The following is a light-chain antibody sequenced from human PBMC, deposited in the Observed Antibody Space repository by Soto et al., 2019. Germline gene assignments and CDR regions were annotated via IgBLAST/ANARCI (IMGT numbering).Light chain of an antibody. V-gene: IGKV1-12*01. CDR1: HYIDSW. Sequence: DIQMTQSPSSVSASVGDTVTITCRASHYIDSWLAWYQQKPGKAPKLLIYDASRLRTGVPSTFSGSRSGTDFTLTITDLRPEDFATYYCQQAYTFLITFGQGTRLDIK. CDR2: DAS. J-gene: IGKJ5*01. CDR3: QQAYTFLIT.